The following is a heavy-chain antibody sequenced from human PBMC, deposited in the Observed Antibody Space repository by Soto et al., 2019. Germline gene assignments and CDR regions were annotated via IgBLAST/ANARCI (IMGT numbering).Heavy chain of an antibody. D-gene: IGHD6-13*01. CDR2: VSFDGSNK. Sequence: QVQLVESGGGVVQPGRSLRLSCAASGFTFSTHAMHWVRQAPGKGLECVAIVSFDGSNKYYADSVKGRFTISRDNSRNTLYLQMSVLTPEDTAAYYCARDQTGITTAGGGRIEHWGQGTLVTVSS. CDR3: ARDQTGITTAGGGRIEH. V-gene: IGHV3-30-3*01. CDR1: GFTFSTHA. J-gene: IGHJ4*02.